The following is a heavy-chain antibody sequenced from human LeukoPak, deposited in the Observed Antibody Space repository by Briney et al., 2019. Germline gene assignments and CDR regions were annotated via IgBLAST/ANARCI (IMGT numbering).Heavy chain of an antibody. D-gene: IGHD3-10*01. CDR1: GFTVTSNY. CDR2: IYSGGST. Sequence: GWSLRLSCAASGFTVTSNYMTGVRQAPGQGLAWVSIIYSGGSTYYADSVKGRFTISRDNSKNTLYLQMNSLRAEDTAVYYCARDGRWFDAFDIWGQGTMVTVSS. J-gene: IGHJ3*02. V-gene: IGHV3-53*01. CDR3: ARDGRWFDAFDI.